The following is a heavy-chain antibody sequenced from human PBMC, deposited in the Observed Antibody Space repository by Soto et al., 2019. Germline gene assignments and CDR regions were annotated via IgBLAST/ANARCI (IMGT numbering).Heavy chain of an antibody. D-gene: IGHD5-18*01. CDR1: GGSISSSNW. CDR2: IYHSGST. V-gene: IGHV4-4*02. Sequence: QVQLQESGPGLVKPSGTLSLTCAVSGGSISSSNWWSWVRQPPGKGLEWIGEIYHSGSTNYNPSLTSRFTISVDNSTNPFFLKLSSVTAADTAVYYCAREGGSYGYIDYWGQGTLVTVSS. J-gene: IGHJ4*02. CDR3: AREGGSYGYIDY.